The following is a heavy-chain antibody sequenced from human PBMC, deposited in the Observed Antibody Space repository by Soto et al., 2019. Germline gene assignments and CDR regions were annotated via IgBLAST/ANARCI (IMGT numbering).Heavy chain of an antibody. CDR3: ASQGGRVADHFDY. D-gene: IGHD6-19*01. CDR1: GGTFSSYT. V-gene: IGHV1-69*02. CDR2: IIPILGIA. J-gene: IGHJ4*02. Sequence: QVQLVQSGSEVKKPGSSVKVSSKASGGTFSSYTISWVRQAPGQGLEWMGRIIPILGIANYAQKFQGRVTITADKSTSTAYMELSSLRSEDTAVYYCASQGGRVADHFDYWGQGTLVTVSS.